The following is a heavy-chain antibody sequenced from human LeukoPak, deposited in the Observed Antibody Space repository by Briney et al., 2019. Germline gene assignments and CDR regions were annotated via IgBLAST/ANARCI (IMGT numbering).Heavy chain of an antibody. CDR3: ASIMVRGIPHFDY. CDR1: GDSISSSYYY. Sequence: PSETLSLTCTVSGDSISSSYYYWGWIRQPPGKGLEWIGSIDYSGSTYYNPSLKSRVTISVDTSKNRFSLKLSSVTAADTAVYYCASIMVRGIPHFDYWGQGTLATVSS. D-gene: IGHD3-10*01. CDR2: IDYSGST. V-gene: IGHV4-39*07. J-gene: IGHJ4*02.